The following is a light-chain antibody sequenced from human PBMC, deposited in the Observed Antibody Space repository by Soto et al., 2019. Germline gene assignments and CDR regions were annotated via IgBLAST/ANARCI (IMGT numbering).Light chain of an antibody. V-gene: IGKV3-15*01. J-gene: IGKJ4*01. Sequence: EIVMTQSPATLSVSPGERATLSCRASQSVSSNLAWYQQKPGQAPRLLIYGASTRATGLPARFSGSGSGTEVTLTISSLQSEDFAVYYCQRYNNWPLTFGGGTKVEIK. CDR3: QRYNNWPLT. CDR1: QSVSSN. CDR2: GAS.